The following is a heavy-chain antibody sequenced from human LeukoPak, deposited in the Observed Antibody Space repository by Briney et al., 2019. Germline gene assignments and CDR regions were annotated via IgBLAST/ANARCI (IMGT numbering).Heavy chain of an antibody. CDR1: GYTFTSYG. V-gene: IGHV1-18*01. D-gene: IGHD3-3*01. J-gene: IGHJ5*02. CDR3: ARDLASRPLEWFLLEINWSDP. Sequence: ASVTAASKACGYTFTSYGTSWVRQAPGQGLEWMGWISAYNGNTNYAQKLQGRVTMTTDTSTSTAYMELRSLRSDDTAVYYCARDLASRPLEWFLLEINWSDPWGQGTLVTVSS. CDR2: ISAYNGNT.